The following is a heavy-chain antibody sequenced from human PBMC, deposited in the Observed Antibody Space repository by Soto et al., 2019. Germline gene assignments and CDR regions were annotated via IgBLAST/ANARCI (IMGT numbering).Heavy chain of an antibody. Sequence: GGSLRLSCAASGFTFTSYAMSWVRQAPGKGLEWVSSIIGSGGSTYYTDSVKGRFTVSRDNSKNTLYLQMNSLRAEDTAVYYCAKVAIGYYYHMEVWGKGTTVTVS. D-gene: IGHD2-21*01. V-gene: IGHV3-23*01. CDR3: AKVAIGYYYHMEV. CDR1: GFTFTSYA. CDR2: IIGSGGST. J-gene: IGHJ6*03.